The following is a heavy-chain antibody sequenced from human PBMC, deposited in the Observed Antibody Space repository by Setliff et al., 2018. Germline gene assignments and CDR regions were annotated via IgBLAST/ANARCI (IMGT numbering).Heavy chain of an antibody. CDR3: ARAPSGTGFYHFFSYMDV. CDR2: IRPLRGDT. V-gene: IGHV1-2*02. D-gene: IGHD1-7*01. CDR1: GYIFSAYH. Sequence: ASVKVSCKASGYIFSAYHVHWLRQAPGQGPEWVGCIRPLRGDTKSAQKFQGRLTMTGDASINTAFMELTGLTSDDTAVYYCARAPSGTGFYHFFSYMDVWGKGTTVTVSS. J-gene: IGHJ6*03.